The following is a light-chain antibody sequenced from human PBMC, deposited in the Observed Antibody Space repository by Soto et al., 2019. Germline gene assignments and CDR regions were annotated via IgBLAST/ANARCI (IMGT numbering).Light chain of an antibody. V-gene: IGKV3-15*01. CDR1: QSVRSN. CDR3: QQYNNWPWT. Sequence: EIIMTQSPATLSVAPGERASLSCRASQSVRSNFAWYQQKPGQAPRLLIYGASTRATGVPARFSGSESATEFTLTISSRQSEDFAIYYCQQYNNWPWTFGQGTKVELK. CDR2: GAS. J-gene: IGKJ1*01.